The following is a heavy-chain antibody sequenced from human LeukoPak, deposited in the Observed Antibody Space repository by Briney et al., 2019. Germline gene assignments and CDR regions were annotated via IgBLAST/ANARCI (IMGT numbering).Heavy chain of an antibody. CDR2: IKQDGSEK. D-gene: IGHD6-19*01. CDR3: ARRGTIAVPVFWFDP. Sequence: PGGSLRLSCVASGFTFTSYWMSCVRQDPGKGQEWVANIKQDGSEKYYLDSLEGRFTISRDNAKNSVYLQINRLRAEDTAVYYCARRGTIAVPVFWFDPWGQGTLVIVSS. J-gene: IGHJ5*02. CDR1: GFTFTSYW. V-gene: IGHV3-7*01.